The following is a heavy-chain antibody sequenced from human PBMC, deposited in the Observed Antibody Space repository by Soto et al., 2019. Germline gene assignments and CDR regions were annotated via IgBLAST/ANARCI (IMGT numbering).Heavy chain of an antibody. J-gene: IGHJ4*02. Sequence: SETLSLTCAVSGGSISSGGYSWSWIRQPPGKGLEWIGCIYHSGSTYYNPSLKSRVTISVDRSKNQFSLKLSSVTAADTAVYYCARGMTTVTTIDYWGQGTLVTVSS. CDR1: GGSISSGGYS. V-gene: IGHV4-30-2*01. D-gene: IGHD4-4*01. CDR2: IYHSGST. CDR3: ARGMTTVTTIDY.